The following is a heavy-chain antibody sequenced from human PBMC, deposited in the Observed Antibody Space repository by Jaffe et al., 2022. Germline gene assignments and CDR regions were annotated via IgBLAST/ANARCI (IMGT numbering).Heavy chain of an antibody. J-gene: IGHJ4*02. CDR2: IFYSGKT. V-gene: IGHV4-4*02. CDR3: ARINGRGYYFDF. D-gene: IGHD6-25*01. Sequence: QVQLQESGPGLVKPSGTLSLTCAVSGASIRTGNWWSWVRQTPGKGLEWIGEIFYSGKTNYNPSLKRPVTISIDKSRNEFSLSLPSVTAADTAVYYCARINGRGYYFDFWGQGSLVTVSS. CDR1: GASIRTGNW.